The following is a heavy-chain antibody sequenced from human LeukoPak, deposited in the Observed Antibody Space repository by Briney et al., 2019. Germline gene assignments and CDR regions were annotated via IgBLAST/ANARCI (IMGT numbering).Heavy chain of an antibody. CDR2: ISGSGGST. CDR1: GFTFSSYA. J-gene: IGHJ2*01. CDR3: AKDRTVGASYWYFDL. Sequence: GGSLRLSYAASGFTFSSYAMSWVRQAPGKGLEWVSAISGSGGSTYYAGSVKGRFTISRDSSRNTLFLHMNTLRAEDTAIYYCAKDRTVGASYWYFDLWGRGTLVTVSS. D-gene: IGHD1-26*01. V-gene: IGHV3-23*01.